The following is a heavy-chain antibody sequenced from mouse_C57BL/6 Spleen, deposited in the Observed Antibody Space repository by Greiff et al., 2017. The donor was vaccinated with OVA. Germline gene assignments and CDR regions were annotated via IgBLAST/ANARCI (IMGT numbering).Heavy chain of an antibody. V-gene: IGHV1-47*01. D-gene: IGHD2-3*01. CDR3: ARRGYDGYYFAY. CDR2: FHPYNDDT. CDR1: GYTFTTYP. J-gene: IGHJ3*01. Sequence: VQGVESGAELVKPGASVKMSCKASGYTFTTYPIEWMKQNHGKSLEWIGNFHPYNDDTKYNEKFKGKATLTVEKSSSTVYLELSRLTSDDSAVYYCARRGYDGYYFAYWGQGTLVTVSA.